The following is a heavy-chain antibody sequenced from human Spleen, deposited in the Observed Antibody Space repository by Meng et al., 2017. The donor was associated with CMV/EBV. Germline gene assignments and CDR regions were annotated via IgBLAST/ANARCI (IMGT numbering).Heavy chain of an antibody. CDR1: GSRFSRHA. V-gene: IGHV3-23*01. CDR3: ARGGDYDILTGYSNAFDI. D-gene: IGHD3-9*01. Sequence: GGSLRLSCAASGSRFSRHAMNWVRQAPGKGLEWVSTISGGGATTSYSDSVKGRFTISRDNAKNSLYLQMNNLRAEDTAVYYCARGGDYDILTGYSNAFDIWGQGTMVTVSS. CDR2: ISGGGATT. J-gene: IGHJ3*02.